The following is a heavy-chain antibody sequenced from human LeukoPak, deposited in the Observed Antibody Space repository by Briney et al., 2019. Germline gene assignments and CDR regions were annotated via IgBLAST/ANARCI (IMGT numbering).Heavy chain of an antibody. J-gene: IGHJ4*02. CDR2: ISSSSSYI. D-gene: IGHD1-20*01. CDR1: GFTFSSYS. Sequence: GGSLRLSRAASGFTFSSYSMNWVRQAPGKGLEWVSSISSSSSYIYYADSVKGRFTISRDNAKNSLYLQMNSLRAEDTAVYYCARGLTGRISYWGQGTLVTVSS. CDR3: ARGLTGRISY. V-gene: IGHV3-21*01.